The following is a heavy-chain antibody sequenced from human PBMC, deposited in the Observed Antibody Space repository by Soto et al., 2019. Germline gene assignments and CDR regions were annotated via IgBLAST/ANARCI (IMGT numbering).Heavy chain of an antibody. V-gene: IGHV1-69*01. J-gene: IGHJ6*02. CDR3: ASGSSGGGYFYDGMDV. CDR1: GGTFSNFA. CDR2: IIPIFSTI. D-gene: IGHD1-26*01. Sequence: QAQLVQSGAEVKKPGASVTVSCKASGGTFSNFAITWVRQAHGQGLEWMGGIIPIFSTINYAQKFQGRVTITSDESTTTAYTELSSLRSEDTAVYFCASGSSGGGYFYDGMDVWGQGTTVIVSS.